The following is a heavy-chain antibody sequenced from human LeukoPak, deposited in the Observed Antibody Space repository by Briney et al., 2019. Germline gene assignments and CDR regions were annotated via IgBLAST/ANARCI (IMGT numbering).Heavy chain of an antibody. CDR2: ISDSGDQT. D-gene: IGHD6-13*01. CDR1: GFTFNRYA. V-gene: IGHV3-23*01. Sequence: GGSLRLSCAASGFTFNRYAMNWVRQAPGKGLEWVSTISDSGDQTYSADSVKGRFTSSRDNSNNTLYLQMNSLRAEDTAVYYCARLKYTSSYYTWFDPRGQGTLVTVSS. J-gene: IGHJ5*02. CDR3: ARLKYTSSYYTWFDP.